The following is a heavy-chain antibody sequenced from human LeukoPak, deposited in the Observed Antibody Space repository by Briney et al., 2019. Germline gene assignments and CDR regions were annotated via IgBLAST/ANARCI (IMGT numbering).Heavy chain of an antibody. V-gene: IGHV1-18*01. CDR1: GYTFTIYG. D-gene: IGHD2-21*02. J-gene: IGHJ6*02. Sequence: ASVKVSCKASGYTFTIYGISWVRQAPGQGLEWMGWISAYNGNTNYAQKLQGRVTMTTDTSTSTAYMELGSLRSDDTAVYYCARAGHIVVVTAPPSLYYYGMDVWGQGTTVTVSS. CDR2: ISAYNGNT. CDR3: ARAGHIVVVTAPPSLYYYGMDV.